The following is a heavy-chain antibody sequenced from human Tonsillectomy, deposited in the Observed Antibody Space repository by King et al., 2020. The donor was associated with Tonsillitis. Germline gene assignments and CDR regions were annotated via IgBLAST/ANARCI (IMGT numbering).Heavy chain of an antibody. D-gene: IGHD3-9*01. CDR1: GFSFSSYA. V-gene: IGHV3-23*04. CDR3: AVTGVPNYYYYCGMDV. Sequence: QLVQSGGGLVQPGGSLRLSCAASGFSFSSYAMSWVRQAPGKGLEWVSAISGSGGSTFYAESVKGRFTISRDNSKKTLYLQMNSLRVEDTAVYYCAVTGVPNYYYYCGMDVWGQGTTATVSS. CDR2: ISGSGGST. J-gene: IGHJ6*02.